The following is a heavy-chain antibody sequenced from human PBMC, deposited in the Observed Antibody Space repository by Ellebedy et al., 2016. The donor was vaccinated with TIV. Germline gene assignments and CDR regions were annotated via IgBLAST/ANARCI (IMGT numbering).Heavy chain of an antibody. CDR3: ALSGYRGYDRPV. J-gene: IGHJ3*01. CDR1: GFTFSIHA. D-gene: IGHD5-12*01. Sequence: GESLKISXAASGFTFSIHAMAWVRQAPGKGLEWVSVIRGSDADTSYADSVKGRFTVSRDNSKNTLFLLMNNLRAEDTAIYYCALSGYRGYDRPVWGQGTMVTVSS. CDR2: IRGSDADT. V-gene: IGHV3-23*01.